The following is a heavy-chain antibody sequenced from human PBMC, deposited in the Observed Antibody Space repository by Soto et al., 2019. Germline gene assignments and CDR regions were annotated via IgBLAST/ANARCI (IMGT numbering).Heavy chain of an antibody. V-gene: IGHV5-10-1*01. CDR3: ARDPDGSGPNFDF. Sequence: PGESLKISCEDSGHSFTTYWIACVRQMPGKGLEWMGRIDPSDSDTSYSPSFQGHVTISRDNAENSLYLQMNNLRAEDTAVYYCARDPDGSGPNFDFWGQGTLVTVSS. CDR2: IDPSDSDT. J-gene: IGHJ4*02. CDR1: GHSFTTYW. D-gene: IGHD3-10*01.